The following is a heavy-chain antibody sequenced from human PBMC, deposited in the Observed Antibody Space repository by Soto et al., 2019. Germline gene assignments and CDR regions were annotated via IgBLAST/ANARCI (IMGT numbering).Heavy chain of an antibody. J-gene: IGHJ6*02. Sequence: GGSLRLSCAASGFTFSSYGMHWVRQAPGKGLEWVAVISYDGSNKYYADSVKGRFTISRDNSKNTLYLQMNSLRAEDTAVYYCAKEYKESGSSWRKYYYYYYGMDVWGQGTTVTVSS. CDR1: GFTFSSYG. D-gene: IGHD6-13*01. V-gene: IGHV3-30*18. CDR2: ISYDGSNK. CDR3: AKEYKESGSSWRKYYYYYYGMDV.